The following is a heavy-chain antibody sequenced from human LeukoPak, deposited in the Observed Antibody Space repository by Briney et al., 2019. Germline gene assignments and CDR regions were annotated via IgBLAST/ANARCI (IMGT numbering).Heavy chain of an antibody. D-gene: IGHD3-3*01. J-gene: IGHJ4*02. CDR2: FDPEDGET. Sequence: VASVKVSCKVSGYTLTELSMHWVRQAPGKGLEWMGGFDPEDGETIYAQKFQGRVTMTEDTSTDTAYMELSSLRSEDTAVYYCARDPYYDFWSGYEGYFDYWGQGTLVTVSS. CDR3: ARDPYYDFWSGYEGYFDY. V-gene: IGHV1-24*01. CDR1: GYTLTELS.